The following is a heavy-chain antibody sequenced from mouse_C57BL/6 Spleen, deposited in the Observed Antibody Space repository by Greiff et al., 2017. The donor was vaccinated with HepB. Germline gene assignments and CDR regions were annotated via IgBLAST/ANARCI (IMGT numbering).Heavy chain of an antibody. CDR2: ISDGGSYT. CDR3: ARDQDGNYHAMDY. V-gene: IGHV5-4*01. J-gene: IGHJ4*01. CDR1: GFTFSSYA. D-gene: IGHD2-1*01. Sequence: EVNVVESGGGLVKPGGSLKLSCAASGFTFSSYAMSWVRQTPEKRLEWVATISDGGSYTYYPDNVKGRFTISRDNAKNNLYLQMSHLKSEDTAMYYCARDQDGNYHAMDYWGQGTSVTVSS.